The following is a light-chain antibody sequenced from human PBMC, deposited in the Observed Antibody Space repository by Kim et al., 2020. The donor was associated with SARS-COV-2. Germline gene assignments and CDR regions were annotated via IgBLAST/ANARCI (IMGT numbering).Light chain of an antibody. J-gene: IGKJ1*01. CDR3: QQYYNRWT. Sequence: SGSRGKGAPLSCSARKSVTSNFAWYQQKPGQAPRLLIYGTSTRATGIPARFRGSGSGTEFTLTISSLQSEDFAVYYCQQYYNRWTFGPGTKVDIK. V-gene: IGKV3D-15*01. CDR2: GTS. CDR1: KSVTSN.